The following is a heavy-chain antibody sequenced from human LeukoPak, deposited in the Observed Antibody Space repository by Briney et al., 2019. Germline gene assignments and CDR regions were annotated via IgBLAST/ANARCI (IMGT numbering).Heavy chain of an antibody. V-gene: IGHV4-59*08. D-gene: IGHD6-19*01. CDR2: IYFSGTT. Sequence: SETLSLTCTVSGDSISNYYWSWIRQPPGKGLDWIGYIYFSGTTNYNPSLKSRVTMSVDTSKDQFSLKLTSMTAADTAVYFCARLSHPSGSDWFFDYWGQGSLVTVSS. CDR3: ARLSHPSGSDWFFDY. J-gene: IGHJ4*02. CDR1: GDSISNYY.